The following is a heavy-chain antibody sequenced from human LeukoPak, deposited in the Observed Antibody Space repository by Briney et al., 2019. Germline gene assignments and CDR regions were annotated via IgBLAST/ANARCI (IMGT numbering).Heavy chain of an antibody. D-gene: IGHD2-15*01. CDR1: GYTLTSYY. CDR2: INPNSGGT. CDR3: ARGYCSGGTCYLVENWLDP. V-gene: IGHV1-2*06. J-gene: IGHJ5*02. Sequence: ASVKVSCKASGYTLTSYYIYWVRQAPGQGLEWMGRINPNSGGTDYAQNFQGRVTMTRDTSISTAYMELSRLRSDDTAVYYCARGYCSGGTCYLVENWLDPWGQGTLVTVSS.